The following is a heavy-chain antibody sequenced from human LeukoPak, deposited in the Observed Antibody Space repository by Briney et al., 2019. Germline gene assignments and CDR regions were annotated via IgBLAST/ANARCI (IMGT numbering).Heavy chain of an antibody. Sequence: ASVKGSCKASGYTFTSYGISWVRQAPGQGLEWMGWISAYNGNTKYAQKLQGRVTMTTDTSTSTAYMELRSLRSDDTAVYYCARRDFNTGFDYWGQGTLVTVSS. CDR3: ARRDFNTGFDY. CDR2: ISAYNGNT. D-gene: IGHD5-18*01. V-gene: IGHV1-18*01. J-gene: IGHJ4*02. CDR1: GYTFTSYG.